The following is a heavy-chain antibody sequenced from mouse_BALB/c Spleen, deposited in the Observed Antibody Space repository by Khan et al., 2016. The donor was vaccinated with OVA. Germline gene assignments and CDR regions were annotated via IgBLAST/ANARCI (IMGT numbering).Heavy chain of an antibody. V-gene: IGHV7-3*02. CDR2: IRNKANGYTP. Sequence: EVELVESGGGLVQPGGSLRLSCATSGFTFTDYYMTWVRQPPGKALEWLGFIRNKANGYTPEYSASVEGRFTISRDNSQSILYLQMNTLRAEDSATYYCARPYFGSSSLDYWGQGTTLTVSS. D-gene: IGHD1-1*01. J-gene: IGHJ2*01. CDR3: ARPYFGSSSLDY. CDR1: GFTFTDYY.